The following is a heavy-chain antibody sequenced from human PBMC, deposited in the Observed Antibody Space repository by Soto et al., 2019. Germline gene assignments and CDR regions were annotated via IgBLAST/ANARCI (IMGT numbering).Heavy chain of an antibody. J-gene: IGHJ6*02. CDR3: ARQWRTSVHGTDYNYGMDV. D-gene: IGHD6-19*01. CDR2: VRSKANNYAT. Sequence: VQLVESGGGLVQPGGSLKLSCAASGFTFSGSAMHWVRQTSGKGLEWVGHVRSKANNYATSYSASVEGRFTIYRDDSKDTAYLQMTNLKAEDTAMYYCARQWRTSVHGTDYNYGMDVWGQGTTVTVSS. CDR1: GFTFSGSA. V-gene: IGHV3-73*02.